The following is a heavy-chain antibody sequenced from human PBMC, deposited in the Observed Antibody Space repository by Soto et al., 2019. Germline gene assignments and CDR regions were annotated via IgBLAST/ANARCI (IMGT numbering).Heavy chain of an antibody. Sequence: QVQLVQSGAEVKKPGASVKVSCEASGYTFTDYYMHWVRQSPGQGLEWMGWIHPNSGGTKFPQKFKGSVIMTRDTSISTAYKELSGLTSDDTAVYYCARAGLTTLELATTYWGQGTLVTVSS. CDR2: IHPNSGGT. CDR3: ARAGLTTLELATTY. D-gene: IGHD1-1*01. V-gene: IGHV1-2*02. CDR1: GYTFTDYY. J-gene: IGHJ4*02.